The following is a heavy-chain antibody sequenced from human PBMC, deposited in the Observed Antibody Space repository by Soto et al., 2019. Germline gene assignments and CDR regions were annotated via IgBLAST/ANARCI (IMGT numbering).Heavy chain of an antibody. Sequence: GGSLRLSCAASGFRFSDYYMDWVRQLPGMGLEWVGRTRNKANSYAAEYAPSVRGRFTISRHDSEDSMFLQLNSLKTEDTAVYYCARGTGGSYDFWGQGALVTVSS. CDR1: GFRFSDYY. J-gene: IGHJ4*02. CDR2: TRNKANSYAA. CDR3: ARGTGGSYDF. D-gene: IGHD1-26*01. V-gene: IGHV3-72*01.